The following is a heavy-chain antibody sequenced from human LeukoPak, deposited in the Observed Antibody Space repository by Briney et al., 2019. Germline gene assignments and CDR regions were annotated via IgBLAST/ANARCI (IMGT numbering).Heavy chain of an antibody. CDR1: GYRFTSYW. V-gene: IGHV5-51*01. D-gene: IGHD2-2*01. CDR2: IYPGDSDT. J-gene: IGHJ5*02. Sequence: GESLKISCKGSGYRFTSYWIGWVRQMPGKGLEWMGIIYPGDSDTRYSPSFQGQVTISADKSISTAYLQWSSLKASDTAVYYCATGGYCSSTSCFNWFDPWGQGTLVTVSS. CDR3: ATGGYCSSTSCFNWFDP.